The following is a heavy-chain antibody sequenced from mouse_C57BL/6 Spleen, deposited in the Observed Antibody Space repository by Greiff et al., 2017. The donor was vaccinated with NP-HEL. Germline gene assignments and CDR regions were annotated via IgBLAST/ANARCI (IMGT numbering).Heavy chain of an antibody. CDR3: ARATFYYDYDRDYAMDY. CDR1: GYTFTSYD. V-gene: IGHV1-85*01. CDR2: IYPRDGST. J-gene: IGHJ4*01. D-gene: IGHD2-4*01. Sequence: VQLKESGPELVKPGASVKLSCKASGYTFTSYDINWVKQRPGQGLEWIGWIYPRDGSTKYNEKFKGKATLTVDTSSSTAYMELHSLTSEDSAVYFCARATFYYDYDRDYAMDYWGQGTSVTVSS.